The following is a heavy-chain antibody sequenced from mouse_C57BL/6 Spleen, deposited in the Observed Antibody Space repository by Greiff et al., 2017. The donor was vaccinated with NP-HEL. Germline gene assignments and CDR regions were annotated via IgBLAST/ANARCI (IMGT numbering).Heavy chain of an antibody. V-gene: IGHV5-17*01. Sequence: EVHVVESGGGLVKPGGSLKLSCAASGFTFSDYGLPWVRQAPGKGLEWVVYIISGGSTTYYADTLKGRFTITRDNAKNTLFLQMTSLRSEDTAMYYCARNYGNYIYYAMDYWGQGTSVTVSS. D-gene: IGHD2-1*01. CDR2: IISGGSTT. J-gene: IGHJ4*01. CDR1: GFTFSDYG. CDR3: ARNYGNYIYYAMDY.